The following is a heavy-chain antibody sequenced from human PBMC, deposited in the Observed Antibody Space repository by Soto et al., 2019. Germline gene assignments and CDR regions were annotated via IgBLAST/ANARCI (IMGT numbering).Heavy chain of an antibody. CDR2: FRTGGDDGTT. CDR3: EKKVKSGPGSQYFDY. V-gene: IGHV3-23*01. CDR1: GFTFSSYS. J-gene: IGHJ4*02. D-gene: IGHD3-10*01. Sequence: GGSLRLSCAASGFTFSSYSMSWVRQAPGKGLEWVSGFRTGGDDGTTYYADSVKGRFTISRDNSKNTLFLQMNSLRVEDTAIYYCEKKVKSGPGSQYFDYWGQGTLVTVSS.